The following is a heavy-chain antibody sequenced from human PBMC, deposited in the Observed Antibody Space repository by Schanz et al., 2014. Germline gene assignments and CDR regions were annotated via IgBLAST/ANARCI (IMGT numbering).Heavy chain of an antibody. Sequence: QVQLVESGGGLVKPGGSLRLSCAASGFTFSDFYLTWIRQAPGKGLEGVSYISSSSYYTDYADSVKGRFTIYRDNAKNSLFLQMNSLSAEDTAVYYCAKVAPAATYLDSWGLGTLVTVSS. D-gene: IGHD2-2*01. V-gene: IGHV3-11*05. CDR2: ISSSSYYT. CDR1: GFTFSDFY. CDR3: AKVAPAATYLDS. J-gene: IGHJ4*02.